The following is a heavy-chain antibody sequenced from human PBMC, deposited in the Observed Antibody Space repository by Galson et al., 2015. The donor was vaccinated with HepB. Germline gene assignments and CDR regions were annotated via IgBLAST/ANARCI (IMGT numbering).Heavy chain of an antibody. J-gene: IGHJ4*02. Sequence: SVKVSCKASGYTFTSYYMHWVRQAPGQGLEWVGIINPSGGSTSYAQKFQGRVTMTRDTSTSTVYMELSSLRSEDTAVYYCASTAEYQLLSFDYWGQGTLVTVSS. CDR1: GYTFTSYY. CDR3: ASTAEYQLLSFDY. D-gene: IGHD2-2*01. V-gene: IGHV1-46*01. CDR2: INPSGGST.